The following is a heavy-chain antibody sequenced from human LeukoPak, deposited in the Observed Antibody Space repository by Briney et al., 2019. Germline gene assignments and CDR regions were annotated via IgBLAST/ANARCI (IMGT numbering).Heavy chain of an antibody. J-gene: IGHJ3*02. Sequence: GGSLRLSCAASGFTFSSYGMHWVRQAPGKGLEWVAFIWYDGSNKYYADSVKGRFIISRDNSKNTLYLQMNSLRAEDTAVYYCARDSEMYSSGLDAFDIWGQGTMVTVSS. V-gene: IGHV3-33*01. D-gene: IGHD6-19*01. CDR2: IWYDGSNK. CDR3: ARDSEMYSSGLDAFDI. CDR1: GFTFSSYG.